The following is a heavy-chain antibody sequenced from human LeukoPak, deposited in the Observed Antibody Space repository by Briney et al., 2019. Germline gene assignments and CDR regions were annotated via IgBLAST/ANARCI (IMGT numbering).Heavy chain of an antibody. CDR2: INHSGST. CDR3: ARLSVLQDYYYGMDV. V-gene: IGHV4-34*01. Sequence: PSETLSLTCAVYGGSFSGYYWSWIRQPPGKGLEWIGEINHSGSTNYNPSLKSRVTISVDTSKNQFSLKLSSVTAADTAVYYCARLSVLQDYYYGMDVWGQGTTVTVSS. CDR1: GGSFSGYY. J-gene: IGHJ6*02. D-gene: IGHD5/OR15-5a*01.